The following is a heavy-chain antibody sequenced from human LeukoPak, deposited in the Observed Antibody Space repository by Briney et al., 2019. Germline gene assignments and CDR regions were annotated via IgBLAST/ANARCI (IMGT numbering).Heavy chain of an antibody. CDR3: ARRKVGIKARVGFDP. CDR2: IKHTGST. D-gene: IGHD1-26*01. Sequence: PSETLSLTCTVYGGSFTGYYWSWIRQPPGGGLEWIGEIKHTGSTNYNPSLASRVSVSMDTSKNQFSLNVNSVTAADTAVYYCARRKVGIKARVGFDPWGQGTLVTVSS. CDR1: GGSFTGYY. J-gene: IGHJ5*02. V-gene: IGHV4-34*01.